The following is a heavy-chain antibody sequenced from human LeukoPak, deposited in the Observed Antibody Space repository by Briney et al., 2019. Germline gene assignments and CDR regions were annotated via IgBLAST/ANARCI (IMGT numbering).Heavy chain of an antibody. CDR1: GFTFSSYA. CDR3: AKVRGIVGATTVLFDY. V-gene: IGHV3-23*01. CDR2: ISGSGGST. Sequence: PGGSLRLSCAASGFTFSSYAMSWVRQAPGKGLEWVSAISGSGGSTYYADSVKGRLTISRDNSKNTLYLQMNSLRAEDTAVYYCAKVRGIVGATTVLFDYRGQGTLVTVSS. J-gene: IGHJ4*02. D-gene: IGHD1-26*01.